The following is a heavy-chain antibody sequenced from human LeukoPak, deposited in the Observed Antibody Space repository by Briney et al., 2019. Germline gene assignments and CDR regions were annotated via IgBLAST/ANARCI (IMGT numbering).Heavy chain of an antibody. Sequence: PSETLSLTCTVSGGSISSSSHYWGWIRQPPGKGLELIGSIYYTGSTSYNPSLKSRVTISVDTSKNQFSLKLSSVTAADTAVYYCARSLGYLTQAAGYWGQGTLVTVSS. CDR2: IYYTGST. J-gene: IGHJ4*02. CDR1: GGSISSSSHY. D-gene: IGHD3-22*01. V-gene: IGHV4-39*01. CDR3: ARSLGYLTQAAGY.